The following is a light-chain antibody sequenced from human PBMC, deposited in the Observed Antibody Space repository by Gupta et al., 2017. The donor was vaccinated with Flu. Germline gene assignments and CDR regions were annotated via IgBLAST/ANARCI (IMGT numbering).Light chain of an antibody. CDR3: TSYTSSSTVV. J-gene: IGLJ2*01. CDR2: DVS. Sequence: SITISCTGTNSDVGGYNYVSCYQQPPANAPILMIYDVSKRPAGVSSRFSGSKSGNTASPTISGLEEEDDADYFCTSYTSSSTVVFGGGTKLTVL. V-gene: IGLV2-14*04. CDR1: NSDVGGYNY.